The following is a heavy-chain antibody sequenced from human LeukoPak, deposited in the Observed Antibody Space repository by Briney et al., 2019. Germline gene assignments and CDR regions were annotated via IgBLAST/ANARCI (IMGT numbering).Heavy chain of an antibody. Sequence: SETLSLTCAVSGSSISSGGYSWSWIRQPPGKGLEWIGYVYHSGSTYYNPSLKSRVIISVDRSKNQFSLKLSSVTAADTAVYYCARGYGDPTVGDWFDPWGQGTLVTVSS. V-gene: IGHV4-30-2*01. CDR2: VYHSGST. J-gene: IGHJ5*02. CDR3: ARGYGDPTVGDWFDP. D-gene: IGHD3-16*01. CDR1: GSSISSGGYS.